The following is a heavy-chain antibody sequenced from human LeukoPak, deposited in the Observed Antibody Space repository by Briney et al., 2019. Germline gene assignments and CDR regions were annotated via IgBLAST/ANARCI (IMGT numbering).Heavy chain of an antibody. CDR1: GFTFSSYW. V-gene: IGHV3-7*01. D-gene: IGHD3-22*01. Sequence: PGGSLRLSCAASGFTFSSYWMSWVRQAPGKGLEWVANIKQDGSEKYYVDSVKGRFTISRDNSKNTLYLQMNSLRAEDTAVYYCARDMRTYYDTHYGMDVWGQGTTVTVSS. CDR2: IKQDGSEK. CDR3: ARDMRTYYDTHYGMDV. J-gene: IGHJ6*02.